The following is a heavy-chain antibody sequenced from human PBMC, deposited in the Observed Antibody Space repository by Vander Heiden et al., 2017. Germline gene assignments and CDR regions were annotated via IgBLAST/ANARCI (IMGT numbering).Heavy chain of an antibody. CDR3: ARDRRTTVTRPPYYFDY. CDR2: IWDDGSNK. CDR1: GFPFSTYG. Sequence: QVQLVESGGGVVQPGRSLRLSCAASGFPFSTYGMHWVRQAPGKGLEWVAVIWDDGSNKYYADSGKGRFTISRDNSKNTLYLQMNSLRAEDTAVYYCARDRRTTVTRPPYYFDYWGQGTLVTVSS. D-gene: IGHD4-17*01. V-gene: IGHV3-33*01. J-gene: IGHJ4*02.